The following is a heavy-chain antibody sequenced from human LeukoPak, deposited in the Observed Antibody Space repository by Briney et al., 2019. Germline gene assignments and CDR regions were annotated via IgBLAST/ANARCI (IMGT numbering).Heavy chain of an antibody. V-gene: IGHV1-3*01. CDR2: INAGNGNT. CDR1: GYTFTSYA. Sequence: ASVKVSCKASGYTFTSYAMHWVRQAPGQRLEWMGWINAGNGNTKYSQKFQGRVTITRDTSASTAYMELSSLRSEDTAVYYCARGYVLLWFGERDYYFDYWGQGTLVTVSS. J-gene: IGHJ4*02. D-gene: IGHD3-10*01. CDR3: ARGYVLLWFGERDYYFDY.